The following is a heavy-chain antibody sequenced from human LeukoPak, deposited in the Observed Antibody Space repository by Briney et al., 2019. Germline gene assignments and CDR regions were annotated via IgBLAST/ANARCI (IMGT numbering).Heavy chain of an antibody. D-gene: IGHD6-13*01. CDR2: IYSGGST. CDR3: AKDQGQQLEAFDI. CDR1: GFTVSSNY. Sequence: GGSLRLSCAASGFTVSSNYMSWVRQAPGKGLEWVSVIYSGGSTYYADSVKGRFTISRDNSKNTLYLQMNSLRAEDTAVYYCAKDQGQQLEAFDIWGQGTMVTVSS. J-gene: IGHJ3*02. V-gene: IGHV3-53*01.